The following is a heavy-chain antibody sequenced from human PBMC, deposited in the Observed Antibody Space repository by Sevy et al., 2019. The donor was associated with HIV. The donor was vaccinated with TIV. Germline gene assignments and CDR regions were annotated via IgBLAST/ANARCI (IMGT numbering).Heavy chain of an antibody. CDR1: GGSVSGVPYY. CDR3: AGGVLAYLFTDNDRHYGMVV. CDR2: ISHSGSA. V-gene: IGHV4-31*03. Sequence: SETLSLTCTVSGGSVSGVPYYWSWIRQHPGKGPEWIAYISHSGSAVYNPSLKSRVNMSVVTSKNQFSLKMRSVTPADTAVYYCAGGVLAYLFTDNDRHYGMVVWGQGTTVTVSS. J-gene: IGHJ6*02. D-gene: IGHD3-16*01.